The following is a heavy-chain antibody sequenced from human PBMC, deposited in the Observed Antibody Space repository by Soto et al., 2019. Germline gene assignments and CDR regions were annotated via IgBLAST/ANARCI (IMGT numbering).Heavy chain of an antibody. CDR3: RSSSRYSTDV. J-gene: IGHJ6*02. CDR2: IYGTGNT. Sequence: QLQLQESGPGLVKPSETLSLSCTVSGGSITSSFYWGWIRQPPGKGLEWIGSIYGTGNTYYNPSHKGRVTISADTSKNQCSLNLISVTAADTAVYYCRSSSRYSTDVWGQGATVTVSS. CDR1: GGSITSSFY. D-gene: IGHD6-13*01. V-gene: IGHV4-39*01.